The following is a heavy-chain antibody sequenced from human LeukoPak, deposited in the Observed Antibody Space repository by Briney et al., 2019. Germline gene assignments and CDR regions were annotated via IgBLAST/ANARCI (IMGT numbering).Heavy chain of an antibody. D-gene: IGHD1-1*01. CDR1: GGSISSYY. J-gene: IGHJ4*02. Sequence: SETLSLTCTVSGGSISSYYWSWIRQPPGKGLEWIGYIYYSGSTNYNPSLKCRVTISVDTSKNQFSLKLSSVTAADTAVYYCARTRLYDGIFDYWGQGTLVTVSS. CDR3: ARTRLYDGIFDY. V-gene: IGHV4-59*01. CDR2: IYYSGST.